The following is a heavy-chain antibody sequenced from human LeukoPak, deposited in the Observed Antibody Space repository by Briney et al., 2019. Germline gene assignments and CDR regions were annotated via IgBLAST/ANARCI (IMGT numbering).Heavy chain of an antibody. CDR3: ARLRWPRGGRSSFDY. D-gene: IGHD3-10*01. J-gene: IGHJ4*02. CDR2: VNPDDSDT. V-gene: IGHV5-51*01. Sequence: SGESLKISCEGSGYSFTSHWIGWVRQMPGKGLEWMGIVNPDDSDTIYSPSFQGQVTISADESITTAYLQWSSLKASDTAMYYCARLRWPRGGRSSFDYWGQGALVTVSS. CDR1: GYSFTSHW.